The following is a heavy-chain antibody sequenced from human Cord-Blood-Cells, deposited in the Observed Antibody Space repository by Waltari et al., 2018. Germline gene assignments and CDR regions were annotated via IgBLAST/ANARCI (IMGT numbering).Heavy chain of an antibody. V-gene: IGHV4-38-2*01. CDR1: GYSISRGYY. Sequence: QVQLQESGPGLVKPSETPSLTCSVSGYSISRGYYWGWIRQPPGKGREWIGSIYHSGSTYYNPSLKSRVTISVDTSKNQFSLKLSSVTAADTAVYYCASSYYYDSSGYYHYWYFDLWGRGTLVTVSS. CDR2: IYHSGST. CDR3: ASSYYYDSSGYYHYWYFDL. D-gene: IGHD3-22*01. J-gene: IGHJ2*01.